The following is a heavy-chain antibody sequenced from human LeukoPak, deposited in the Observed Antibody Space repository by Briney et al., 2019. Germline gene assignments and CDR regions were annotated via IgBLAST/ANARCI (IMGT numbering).Heavy chain of an antibody. J-gene: IGHJ3*02. CDR1: GFTASSNY. Sequence: GGSLRLSCAVSGFTASSNYMSWVRQAPGKGLEWVSVIYSDDRTYYADSVKGRFSISRHTSKKTLYLQMNSLGAEDTAVYYCAREVMAKRRAFDIWGQGTMVTVSS. V-gene: IGHV3-53*04. D-gene: IGHD2-8*01. CDR2: IYSDDRT. CDR3: AREVMAKRRAFDI.